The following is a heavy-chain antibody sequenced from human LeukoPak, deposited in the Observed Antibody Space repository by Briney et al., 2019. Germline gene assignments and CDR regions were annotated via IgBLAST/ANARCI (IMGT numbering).Heavy chain of an antibody. V-gene: IGHV3-23*01. Sequence: PGGSLRLSCAASGFTFSSYAMSWVRQAPGKGLEWVSAISGSGGSTYYADSVKGRFTISRDNSKNTLYLQMNSLRAEDTAVYYCANSLPGGPMVRGVITPYYFDYWGQGTLVTVSS. CDR3: ANSLPGGPMVRGVITPYYFDY. CDR2: ISGSGGST. J-gene: IGHJ4*02. CDR1: GFTFSSYA. D-gene: IGHD3-10*01.